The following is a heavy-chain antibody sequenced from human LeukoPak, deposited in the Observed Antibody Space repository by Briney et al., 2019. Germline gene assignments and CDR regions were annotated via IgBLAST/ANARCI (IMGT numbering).Heavy chain of an antibody. J-gene: IGHJ6*02. V-gene: IGHV4-34*01. Sequence: PSETLSLTCTVSGGPINNYYWSWIRQPPGKGLEWIGEINHSGSTNYNPSLKSRVTISVDTSKNQFSLKLSSVTAADTAVYYCARLGPYYYGMDVWGQGTTVTVSS. CDR1: GGPINNYY. CDR3: ARLGPYYYGMDV. CDR2: INHSGST.